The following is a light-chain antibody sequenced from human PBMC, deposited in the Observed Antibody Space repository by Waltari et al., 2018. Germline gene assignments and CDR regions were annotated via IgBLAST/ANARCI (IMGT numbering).Light chain of an antibody. Sequence: DFVMTQSPDSLAVSLGERATINCKSSQSVLYSSNNKNYLAWYQQKPGQPPRLLFSWASTRESGVPDRFSGSGSGTDFTLTISSLQAEDVAVYYCQQYYDTPRTFGQGTRVEIK. CDR2: WAS. CDR3: QQYYDTPRT. V-gene: IGKV4-1*01. J-gene: IGKJ1*01. CDR1: QSVLYSSNNKNY.